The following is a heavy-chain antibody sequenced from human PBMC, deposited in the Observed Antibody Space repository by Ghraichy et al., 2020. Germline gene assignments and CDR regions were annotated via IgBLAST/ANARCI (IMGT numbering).Heavy chain of an antibody. CDR1: GFTFSSYA. CDR2: ISGSGGST. CDR3: AKDRVLRFLEWLLFYYFDY. V-gene: IGHV3-23*01. Sequence: LSLTCAASGFTFSSYAMSWVRQAPGKGLEWVSAISGSGGSTYYADSVKGRFTISRDNSKNTLYLQMNSLRAEDTAVYYCAKDRVLRFLEWLLFYYFDYWGQGTLVTVSS. J-gene: IGHJ4*02. D-gene: IGHD3-3*01.